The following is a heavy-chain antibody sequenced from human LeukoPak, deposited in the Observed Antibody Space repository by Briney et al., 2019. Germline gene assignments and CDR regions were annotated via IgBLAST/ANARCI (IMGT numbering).Heavy chain of an antibody. CDR1: GFTFDKAW. Sequence: GGSLRLSCAASGFTFDKAWMTWVRLAPGKGLEWVGRIKSKIHGGTIDYAAPVKGRFTISRDNSKNTLYLQMNSLRAEDTAVYYCAKDLARWAWGQGTLVTVSS. J-gene: IGHJ5*02. V-gene: IGHV3-15*01. CDR2: IKSKIHGGTI. CDR3: AKDLARWA. D-gene: IGHD4-23*01.